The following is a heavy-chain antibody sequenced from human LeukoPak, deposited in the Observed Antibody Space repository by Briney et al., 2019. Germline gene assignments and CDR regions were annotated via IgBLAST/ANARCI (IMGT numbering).Heavy chain of an antibody. V-gene: IGHV4-31*03. CDR2: IYFSGSA. CDR3: ARLSTLGLRLKYYGMDV. D-gene: IGHD5-12*01. CDR1: GGSITSAGYY. J-gene: IGHJ6*02. Sequence: NPSETLSLTCSVSGGSITSAGYYWSWIRQHPGKGLEWIGYIYFSGSAFYNPSLRSRLTISVDTSKNQFSLKLSSVTAADTAVYYCARLSTLGLRLKYYGMDVWGQGTTVTVSS.